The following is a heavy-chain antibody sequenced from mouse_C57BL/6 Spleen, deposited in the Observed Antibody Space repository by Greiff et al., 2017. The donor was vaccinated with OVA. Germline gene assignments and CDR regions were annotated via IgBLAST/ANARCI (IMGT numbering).Heavy chain of an antibody. D-gene: IGHD1-1*01. Sequence: VQLQQSGAELVMPGASVKLSCKASGYTFTSYWMHWVKQRPGQGLEWIGEIDPSDSYTNYNQKFKGKSTLTVDKSSSTAYMQLSSLTSEDSAVYYCARSGSSYEAMDYLGQGTSVTVSS. CDR2: IDPSDSYT. J-gene: IGHJ4*01. V-gene: IGHV1-69*01. CDR1: GYTFTSYW. CDR3: ARSGSSYEAMDY.